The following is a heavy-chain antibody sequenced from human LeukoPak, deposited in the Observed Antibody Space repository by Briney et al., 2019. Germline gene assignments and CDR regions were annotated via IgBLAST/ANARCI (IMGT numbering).Heavy chain of an antibody. CDR1: GGSISSSSYY. CDR2: IYYSGST. J-gene: IGHJ2*01. Sequence: PSETLSLTCSVSGGSISSSSYYWGWIRQPPGKGLEWIGSIYYSGSTYYNPSLKSRVTIFVDTSKNQFSLKLSSVTAADTAVYYCARVPKYFDLWGRGTLVTVSS. CDR3: ARVPKYFDL. V-gene: IGHV4-39*01.